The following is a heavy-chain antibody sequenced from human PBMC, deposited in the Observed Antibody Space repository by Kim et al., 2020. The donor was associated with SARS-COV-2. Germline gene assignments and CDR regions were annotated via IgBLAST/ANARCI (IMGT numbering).Heavy chain of an antibody. D-gene: IGHD5-18*01. CDR1: GGSISSSSYY. Sequence: SETLSLTCTVSGGSISSSSYYWGWIRQPPGKGLEWIGSIYYSGSTYYNPSLKSRVTISVDTSKNQFSLKLSSVTAADTAVYYCARVSWVQLWLTLDYWG. CDR3: ARVSWVQLWLTLDY. CDR2: IYYSGST. J-gene: IGHJ4*01. V-gene: IGHV4-39*07.